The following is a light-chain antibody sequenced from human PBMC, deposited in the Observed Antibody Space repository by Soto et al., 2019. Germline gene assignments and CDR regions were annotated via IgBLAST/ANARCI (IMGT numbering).Light chain of an antibody. J-gene: IGKJ1*01. CDR2: TLS. CDR1: QSLLDGDAGDAY. V-gene: IGKV2-40*01. Sequence: IVMTQSPLSLPATPGEPAYISCTYSQSLLDGDAGDAYLDWLQQMPGQSPRLLIYTLSHRASVTPDRFSDSGSGTDFTLNISRAEAEEIGVYYCMKRKEFHWTFGEGTRVDIK. CDR3: MKRKEFHWT.